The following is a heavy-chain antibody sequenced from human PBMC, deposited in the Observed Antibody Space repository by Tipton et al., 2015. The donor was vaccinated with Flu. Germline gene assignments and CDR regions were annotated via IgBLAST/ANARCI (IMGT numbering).Heavy chain of an antibody. J-gene: IGHJ6*02. Sequence: SLRLSCAASGFPVTSYWKTWVRQAPGKGQECVANITQDGSDKYYVASVEDRFTISRDNAKNSLFLQVNSLRSNDTAVDYCARSQVLPLERGLILPYGMDFWGQGTTVTVSS. CDR1: GFPVTSYW. CDR2: ITQDGSDK. V-gene: IGHV3-7*01. CDR3: ARSQVLPLERGLILPYGMDF. D-gene: IGHD3-10*01.